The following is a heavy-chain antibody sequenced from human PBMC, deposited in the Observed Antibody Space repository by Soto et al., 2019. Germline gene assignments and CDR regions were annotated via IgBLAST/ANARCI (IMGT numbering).Heavy chain of an antibody. J-gene: IGHJ4*02. CDR2: ISSTTNYI. Sequence: PGGSLRLSCAASGFTFTRYSMNWIRQAPGKGLEWVSSISSTTNYIYYGDSMKGRFTISRDNAKNSLYLEMNSLRAEDTAVYYCARESEDLTSNFDYWGQGTLVTVSS. CDR1: GFTFTRYS. V-gene: IGHV3-21*06. CDR3: ARESEDLTSNFDY.